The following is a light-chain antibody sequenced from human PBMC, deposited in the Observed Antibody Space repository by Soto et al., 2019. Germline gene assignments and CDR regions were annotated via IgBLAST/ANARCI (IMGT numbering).Light chain of an antibody. CDR3: QVWDSSSDHPYV. J-gene: IGLJ1*01. V-gene: IGLV3-25*03. CDR2: KDS. CDR1: ALPKQY. Sequence: SYELTQPPSVSVSPVQTARITCSGDALPKQYAYWYQQKPGQAPVLVIYKDSERPSGIPERFSGSSSGTTVTLTISGVQAEDEADYYCQVWDSSSDHPYVFGTGTKVTVL.